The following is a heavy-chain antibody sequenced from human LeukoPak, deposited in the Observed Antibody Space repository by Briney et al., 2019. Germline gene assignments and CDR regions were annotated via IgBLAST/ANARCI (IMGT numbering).Heavy chain of an antibody. Sequence: SGGSLRLSCAASGFTFSSYGMHWVRQAPGKGLEWVAVIWYDGSNKYYADSVKGRFTISRDNSKNTLYLQMNSLRAEDTAVHYCAKSGMVVNSFDYWGQGTLVTVSS. CDR2: IWYDGSNK. CDR1: GFTFSSYG. V-gene: IGHV3-33*06. J-gene: IGHJ4*02. D-gene: IGHD4/OR15-4a*01. CDR3: AKSGMVVNSFDY.